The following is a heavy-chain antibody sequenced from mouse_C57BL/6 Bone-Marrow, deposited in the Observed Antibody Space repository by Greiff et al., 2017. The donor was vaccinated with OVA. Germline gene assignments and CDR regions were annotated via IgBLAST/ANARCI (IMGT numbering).Heavy chain of an antibody. Sequence: QVQLQQSGTELVKPGASVKLSCKASGYTFTSYWMHWVKQRPGHGLEWIGNINHSNGGTNYNEKFKSKATLPVDKSASTAYMQLSSLTSEDSAVYYCARRENYDYDEGAMDYWGQGTSVTVSS. D-gene: IGHD2-4*01. J-gene: IGHJ4*01. CDR2: INHSNGGT. V-gene: IGHV1-53*01. CDR1: GYTFTSYW. CDR3: ARRENYDYDEGAMDY.